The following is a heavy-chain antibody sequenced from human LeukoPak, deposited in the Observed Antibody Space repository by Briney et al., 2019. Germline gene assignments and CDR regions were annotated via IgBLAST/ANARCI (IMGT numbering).Heavy chain of an antibody. CDR3: GTFEYYDILTGNYFAY. CDR1: GFTFSSYA. CDR2: ISGSGGST. D-gene: IGHD3-9*01. J-gene: IGHJ4*02. Sequence: GGSLRLSCAASGFTFSSYAMSWVRQAPGKGLEWVSAISGSGGSTYYADSVKGRFTISRDNSKNTLYLQMNSLRAEDTAVYYCGTFEYYDILTGNYFAYWGQGTLVTVSS. V-gene: IGHV3-23*01.